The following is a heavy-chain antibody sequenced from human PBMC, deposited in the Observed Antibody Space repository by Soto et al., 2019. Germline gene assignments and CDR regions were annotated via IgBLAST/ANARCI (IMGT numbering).Heavy chain of an antibody. V-gene: IGHV4-59*01. D-gene: IGHD6-19*01. J-gene: IGHJ3*02. CDR2: IYYSGST. Sequence: SETLSLTCTVSGGSISSYYWSWIQQPPGKGLEWIGYIYYSGSTNYNPSLKSRVTISVDTSKNQFSLKLSSVTAADTAVYYCARDRTLAVAGDDAFDIWGQGTMVTVS. CDR1: GGSISSYY. CDR3: ARDRTLAVAGDDAFDI.